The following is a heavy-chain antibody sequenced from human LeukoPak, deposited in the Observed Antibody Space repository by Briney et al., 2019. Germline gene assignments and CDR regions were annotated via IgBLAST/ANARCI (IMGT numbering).Heavy chain of an antibody. V-gene: IGHV1-24*01. D-gene: IGHD4-17*01. J-gene: IGHJ4*02. CDR1: GYTLTELS. CDR3: ATSTVTPYSPFDY. CDR2: FDPEDGET. Sequence: EASVKVSCKVSGYTLTELSMHWVRQAPGKGLEWMGGFDPEDGETIYAQKFQGRVTMTEDTSTDTAYMELSILRSEDTAVYYCATSTVTPYSPFDYWGQGTLVTVSS.